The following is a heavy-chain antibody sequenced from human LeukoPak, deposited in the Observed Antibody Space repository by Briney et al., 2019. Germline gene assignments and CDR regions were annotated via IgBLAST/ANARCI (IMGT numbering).Heavy chain of an antibody. D-gene: IGHD3-22*01. CDR3: ASLKNYYDSSGNLVTDAFDI. J-gene: IGHJ3*02. CDR2: ISVYNGNT. Sequence: GASVKASCKASGYTFTSYGISWVRQAPGQGLEWMGWISVYNGNTNYAQKVQGRVTMTTDTSTSTAYMELRSLRSDDTAVYYCASLKNYYDSSGNLVTDAFDIWGQGTKVTVSS. CDR1: GYTFTSYG. V-gene: IGHV1-18*01.